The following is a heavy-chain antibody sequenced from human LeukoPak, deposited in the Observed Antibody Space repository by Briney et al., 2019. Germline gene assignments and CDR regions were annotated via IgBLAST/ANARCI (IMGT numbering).Heavy chain of an antibody. CDR1: GDSVSSNSAA. V-gene: IGHV6-1*01. J-gene: IGHJ6*02. D-gene: IGHD6-19*01. Sequence: SQTLSLTCAISGDSVSSNSAAWNWIRQSPSRGLEWLGRTYYRSKWYNDYAVSVKSRITINPDTSKNQFSLQLNSVTPEDTAVYYCARDDSGYSSGWYYYYGMDVWGQGTTVTVSS. CDR2: TYYRSKWYN. CDR3: ARDDSGYSSGWYYYYGMDV.